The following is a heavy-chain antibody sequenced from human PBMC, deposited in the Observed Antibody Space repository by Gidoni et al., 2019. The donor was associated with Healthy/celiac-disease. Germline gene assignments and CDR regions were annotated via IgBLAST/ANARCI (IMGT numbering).Heavy chain of an antibody. V-gene: IGHV4-4*07. Sequence: QVQLLESGPGLVKPSETLSLTCTVSGGSIRSYYWSWIRQPAGKGLEWIGRIYTSGSTNYNPSLKSRVTMSVDTSKNQFSLKLSSVTAADTAVYYCARGLQEYSSSSGAFDIWGQGTMVTVSS. D-gene: IGHD6-6*01. CDR1: GGSIRSYY. CDR2: IYTSGST. CDR3: ARGLQEYSSSSGAFDI. J-gene: IGHJ3*02.